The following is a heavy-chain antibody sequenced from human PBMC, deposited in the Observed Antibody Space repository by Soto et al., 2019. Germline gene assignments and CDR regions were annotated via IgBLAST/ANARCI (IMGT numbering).Heavy chain of an antibody. CDR1: GFIFSSYG. CDR2: VWFDGSNE. J-gene: IGHJ4*02. D-gene: IGHD6-13*01. Sequence: QVQLVESGGGVVQPGRSLRLSCVASGFIFSSYGMHWVRQAPGKGLEWVAVVWFDGSNEFYADSVKGRFTISRDNSKKTLFLQMNSLRAEDTAVYYCAKMVGVSVAAAGFDLWGQGTRVTVSS. CDR3: AKMVGVSVAAAGFDL. V-gene: IGHV3-33*06.